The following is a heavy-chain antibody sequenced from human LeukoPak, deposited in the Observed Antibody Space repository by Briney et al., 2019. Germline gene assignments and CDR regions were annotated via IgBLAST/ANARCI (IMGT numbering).Heavy chain of an antibody. CDR1: VVTFSSYG. CDR2: IWYDGSNK. CDR3: ASIGYNSEDY. Sequence: VGSLRLSCAASVVTFSSYGMHCVCQAPGERLEWVADIWYDGSNKYYTDSVKGRFTISRDNSTNTLYLQMNSLRAEDTAVYLCASIGYNSEDYWGQGTLVTVSS. D-gene: IGHD6-19*01. J-gene: IGHJ4*02. V-gene: IGHV3-33*01.